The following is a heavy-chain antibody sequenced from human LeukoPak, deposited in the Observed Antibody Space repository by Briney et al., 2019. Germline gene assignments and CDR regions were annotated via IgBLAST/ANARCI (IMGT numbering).Heavy chain of an antibody. Sequence: SETLSLTCAVYAGSFSGYYWSWIRQPPGKGLEWIGEINHSGSTNYNPSLKSRVTISVDTSKNQFSLKLSSVTAADTAVYYCARGSPHRKPQLLYGGGGGSSYYYGMDVWGQGTTVTVSS. CDR3: ARGSPHRKPQLLYGGGGGSSYYYGMDV. D-gene: IGHD2-2*02. CDR2: INHSGST. J-gene: IGHJ6*02. CDR1: AGSFSGYY. V-gene: IGHV4-34*01.